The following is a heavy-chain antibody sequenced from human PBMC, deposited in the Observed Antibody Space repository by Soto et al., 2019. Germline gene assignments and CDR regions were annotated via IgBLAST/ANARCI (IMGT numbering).Heavy chain of an antibody. Sequence: GESLKISCKGSGYSFTSYWIGWVRQMPGKGLEWMGIIYPGDSDTRYSPSFQGQVTISADKSISTAYLQWGSLKASDTAMYYCARPQRGYSYGSFRPGSYYYDSSGYYYLGYFDYWGQGTLVTVSS. J-gene: IGHJ4*02. CDR3: ARPQRGYSYGSFRPGSYYYDSSGYYYLGYFDY. CDR1: GYSFTSYW. CDR2: IYPGDSDT. V-gene: IGHV5-51*01. D-gene: IGHD3-22*01.